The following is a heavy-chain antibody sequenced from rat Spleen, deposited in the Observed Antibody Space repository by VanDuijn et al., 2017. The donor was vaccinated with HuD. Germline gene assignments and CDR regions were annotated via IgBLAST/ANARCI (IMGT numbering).Heavy chain of an antibody. V-gene: IGHV2-30*01. CDR3: AIDNWYFDF. CDR1: GFSLTSYN. Sequence: QVQLKESGPGLVQPSQTLSLTCTVSGFSLTSYNVHWVRQPTGKGLEWMGVIWTGGSTDYNSALKSRLSFSRDTSKSQVFLKMNILQTEDRATYYCAIDNWYFDFWGPGTMVTVSS. CDR2: IWTGGST. J-gene: IGHJ1*01.